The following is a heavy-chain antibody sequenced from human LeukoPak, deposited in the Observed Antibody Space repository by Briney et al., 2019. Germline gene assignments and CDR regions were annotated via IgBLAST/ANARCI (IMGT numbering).Heavy chain of an antibody. CDR2: ISYDGSSK. J-gene: IGHJ4*02. CDR1: GFTFSSYG. D-gene: IGHD3-10*01. CDR3: AKYLKGNYYDN. V-gene: IGHV3-30*18. Sequence: GGSLSLSCAASGFTFSSYGMHWVRQAPGKGLEWVALISYDGSSKYYADSVKGRFTISRDNSKNTLYLQMNSLRAEDTAVYYCAKYLKGNYYDNWGQGTLVTVSS.